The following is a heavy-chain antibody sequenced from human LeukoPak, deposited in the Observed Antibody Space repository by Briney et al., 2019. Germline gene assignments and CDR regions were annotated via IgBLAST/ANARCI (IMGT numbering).Heavy chain of an antibody. V-gene: IGHV1-69*13. CDR1: GGTFSSYA. D-gene: IGHD5-24*01. CDR3: ARGRGRDGYPGVYWYFDL. Sequence: GASVKVSCKASGGTFSSYAISWVRQAPGQGLEWMGGIIPIFGTANYAQKFQGRVTITADESTSTAYMELSSLRSEDTAVYYCARGRGRDGYPGVYWYFDLWGRGTLVTVSS. CDR2: IIPIFGTA. J-gene: IGHJ2*01.